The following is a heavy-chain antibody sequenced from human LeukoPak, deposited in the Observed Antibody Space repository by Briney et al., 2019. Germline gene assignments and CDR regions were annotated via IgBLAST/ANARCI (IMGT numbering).Heavy chain of an antibody. CDR2: INHSGST. Sequence: PSETLSLTCAVYGGSFSGYYWSWIRQPPGKGLEWIGEINHSGSTNYNPSLKSRVTISVDTSKNQFSLKLSSVTAADTAVYYCARVLGLRSVRGVIVAWFDPWGQGTLVTVSS. J-gene: IGHJ5*02. CDR3: ARVLGLRSVRGVIVAWFDP. CDR1: GGSFSGYY. V-gene: IGHV4-34*01. D-gene: IGHD3-10*01.